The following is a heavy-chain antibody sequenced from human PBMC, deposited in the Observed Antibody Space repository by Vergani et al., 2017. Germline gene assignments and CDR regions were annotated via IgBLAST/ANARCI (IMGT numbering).Heavy chain of an antibody. CDR3: TRETRDTPSSLDY. V-gene: IGHV3-49*03. J-gene: IGHJ4*02. CDR2: IRSKAYGGTT. D-gene: IGHD5-24*01. Sequence: VQLVESGGGLVQPGRSLRLSCTASGFTFGDYAMSWFRQAPGKGLEWVGFIRSKAYGGTTEYAASVKGRFTISRDDSKSIAYLQMNSLKTEDTAVYYCTRETRDTPSSLDYWGQGTLVTVSS. CDR1: GFTFGDYA.